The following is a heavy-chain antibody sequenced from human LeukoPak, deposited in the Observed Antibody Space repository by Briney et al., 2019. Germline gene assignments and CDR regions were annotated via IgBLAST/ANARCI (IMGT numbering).Heavy chain of an antibody. Sequence: PGRSLRLSCAASGFPFSSYGMHWVRQAPGKGLEWVAVIWYDGNNKYYTDSVKGRFTISRDNSKNTLYLQMNSLRAEDTAVYYCARREAYYYESSGSYYYYYGMDVWGQGTTVTVSS. CDR2: IWYDGNNK. CDR1: GFPFSSYG. D-gene: IGHD3-22*01. V-gene: IGHV3-33*01. J-gene: IGHJ6*02. CDR3: ARREAYYYESSGSYYYYYGMDV.